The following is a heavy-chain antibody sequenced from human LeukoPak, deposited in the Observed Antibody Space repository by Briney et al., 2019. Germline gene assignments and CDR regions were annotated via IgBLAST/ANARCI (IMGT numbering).Heavy chain of an antibody. V-gene: IGHV3-21*01. CDR2: ISSSSSYI. CDR3: ARRTYCGGDCYSVGAFDI. J-gene: IGHJ3*02. D-gene: IGHD2-21*02. Sequence: PGGFLRLSCAASEFTFSIYSMNWVRQAPGKGLEWVSSISSSSSYIYYADSVKGRFTISRDNAKNSLYLQMNSLRAEDTAVYYCARRTYCGGDCYSVGAFDIWGQGTMVTVSS. CDR1: EFTFSIYS.